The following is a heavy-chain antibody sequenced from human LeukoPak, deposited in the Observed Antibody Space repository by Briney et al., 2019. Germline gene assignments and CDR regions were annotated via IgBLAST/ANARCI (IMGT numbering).Heavy chain of an antibody. D-gene: IGHD3-9*01. Sequence: PGGSLRLSCAASGFTFSSYSMNWVRQAPGKGLEWVSSISISSSDIYYADSVKGRFTISRDNSKNTLYLQMNSLRAEDTAVYYCAKENYYDILTGYFDYWGQGTLVTVSS. CDR1: GFTFSSYS. J-gene: IGHJ4*02. CDR2: ISISSSDI. V-gene: IGHV3-21*04. CDR3: AKENYYDILTGYFDY.